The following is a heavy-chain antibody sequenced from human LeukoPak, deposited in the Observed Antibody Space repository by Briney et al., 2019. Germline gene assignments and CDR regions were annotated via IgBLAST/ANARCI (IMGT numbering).Heavy chain of an antibody. J-gene: IGHJ4*02. D-gene: IGHD2-15*01. V-gene: IGHV1-18*01. CDR1: GYTFTSYG. Sequence: GASVKVSCKASGYTFTSYGISWVRQAPGQGLEWMGWISAYNGNTNYAQKLQGRVTMTTDTSTSTAYMELRSLRSDDTAVYYCARVRPRLPSRGGFDYWGQGTLVTVSS. CDR2: ISAYNGNT. CDR3: ARVRPRLPSRGGFDY.